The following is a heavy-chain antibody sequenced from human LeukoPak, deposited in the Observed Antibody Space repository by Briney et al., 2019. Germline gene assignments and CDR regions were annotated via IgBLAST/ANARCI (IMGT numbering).Heavy chain of an antibody. CDR3: ARVNFNFGMVIRGWFDP. CDR2: ISSSGSTI. D-gene: IGHD3-3*01. Sequence: GGSLRLFCAASGFTFSSYEMNWVRQAPGKGLEWVSYISSSGSTIYYADSVQGRFTISRDNAKNSLDLQMSDLRVDDTAMYYCARVNFNFGMVIRGWFDPWGHGTPVTVSS. CDR1: GFTFSSYE. J-gene: IGHJ5*02. V-gene: IGHV3-48*03.